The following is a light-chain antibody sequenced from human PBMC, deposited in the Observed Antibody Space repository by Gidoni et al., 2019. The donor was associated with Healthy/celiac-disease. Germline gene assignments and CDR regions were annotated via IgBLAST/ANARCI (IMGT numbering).Light chain of an antibody. CDR3: QQRSNWPLT. J-gene: IGKJ4*01. Sequence: EIVLTQSPATLSLSPGERATLSCRASQSVSSYLAWYQQKPGQAPRLLIYYASNRATGIPARFSGSGSGTYFTLTICSLEPEDFAVYYCQQRSNWPLTFGGGTKVEIK. CDR2: YAS. V-gene: IGKV3-11*01. CDR1: QSVSSY.